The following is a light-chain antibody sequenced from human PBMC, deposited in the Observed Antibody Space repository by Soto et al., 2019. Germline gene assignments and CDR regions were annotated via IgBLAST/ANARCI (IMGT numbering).Light chain of an antibody. CDR3: QKYNNWPPVT. J-gene: IGKJ1*01. V-gene: IGKV3-15*01. CDR1: QSISNW. CDR2: GAS. Sequence: MTQSPSTLPASVGDRVTITCRASQSISNWLAWYQQKPGQAPRLLIYGASNRATGIPDRFSGSGSGTEFTLTISSLQSEDFAVYYCQKYNNWPPVTFGQGTKVDIK.